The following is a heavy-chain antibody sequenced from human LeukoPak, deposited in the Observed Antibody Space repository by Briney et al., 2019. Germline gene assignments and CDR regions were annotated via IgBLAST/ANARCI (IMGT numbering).Heavy chain of an antibody. CDR1: GYTFTGYY. CDR2: INPKSGGT. CDR3: ARIAVAGSYDS. V-gene: IGHV1-2*02. Sequence: ASLKVSCKASGYTFTGYYMHWARQAPGQGLEWMGWINPKSGGTNYAQKFQGRVTMTRDTSISTAYMELSRLRSDDTAVYYCARIAVAGSYDSWGQGALVTVSS. J-gene: IGHJ4*02. D-gene: IGHD6-19*01.